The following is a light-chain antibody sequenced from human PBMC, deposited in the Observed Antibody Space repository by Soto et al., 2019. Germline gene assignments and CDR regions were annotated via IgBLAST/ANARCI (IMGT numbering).Light chain of an antibody. J-gene: IGKJ5*01. Sequence: MTQSPSTLSGSVGDRATLSCRASQYMTRTYIAWYQQKPGQAPRLLIYGASTRATGIPARFSGSGSGTEFTLTISSLQSEDFAVYYCQQYNNWPITFGQGTRLEIK. CDR2: GAS. V-gene: IGKV3-15*01. CDR1: QYMTRT. CDR3: QQYNNWPIT.